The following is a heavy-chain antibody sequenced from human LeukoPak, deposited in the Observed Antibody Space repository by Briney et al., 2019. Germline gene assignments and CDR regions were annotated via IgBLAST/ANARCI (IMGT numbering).Heavy chain of an antibody. D-gene: IGHD1-20*01. CDR3: AGAGYKWAHGFEP. J-gene: IGHJ5*02. Sequence: SETLSLTCAVSGDSISPYYWSWIRQSAGKGLEWIGRVAPSGKTYYNPSLKSRITISVDTPKNQLSLKLRSATAADTAVYYCAGAGYKWAHGFEPWGQGTLVTVSS. CDR2: VAPSGKT. CDR1: GDSISPYY. V-gene: IGHV4-4*07.